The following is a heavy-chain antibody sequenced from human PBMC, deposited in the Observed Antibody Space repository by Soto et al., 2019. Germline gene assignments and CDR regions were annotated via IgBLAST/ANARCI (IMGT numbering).Heavy chain of an antibody. CDR3: ARTIFGVVISVYFDP. V-gene: IGHV4-59*01. CDR2: IYYSGST. CDR1: GGSISSYY. J-gene: IGHJ5*02. Sequence: SETLSLTSTVSGGSISSYYWSWIRQPPGKGLEWIGYIYYSGSTNYNPSLKSRVTISVDTSKNQFSLKLSSVTAADTAVYYCARTIFGVVISVYFDPWGKGTLVTVSS. D-gene: IGHD3-3*01.